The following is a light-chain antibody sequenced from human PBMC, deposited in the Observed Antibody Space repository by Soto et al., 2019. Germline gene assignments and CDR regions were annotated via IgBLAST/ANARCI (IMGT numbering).Light chain of an antibody. CDR2: AAS. CDR3: QQGNSFPFT. V-gene: IGKV1-12*01. Sequence: DIQMNQSPSTLPASVGDRVTITCRASQSIDRWLAWYQQKPGRAPKLXIYAASSLQSGVSSRFSGSGSGTDFTLTISSLQPEDFATYYCQQGNSFPFTFGPGTKVDIK. CDR1: QSIDRW. J-gene: IGKJ3*01.